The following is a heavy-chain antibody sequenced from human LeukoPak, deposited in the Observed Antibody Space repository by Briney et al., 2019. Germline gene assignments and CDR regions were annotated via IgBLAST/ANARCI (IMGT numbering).Heavy chain of an antibody. CDR2: ISSSSSTI. V-gene: IGHV3-11*04. CDR1: GFTFSDYY. D-gene: IGHD5-18*01. CDR3: ARVGIQLWSRSLYFDY. Sequence: GGSLRLSCAASGFTFSDYYMSWIRQAPGKGLEWVSYISSSSSTIYYADSVKGRFTISRDNAKNSLYLQMNSLRAEDTAVYYCARVGIQLWSRSLYFDYWGQGTLVTVSS. J-gene: IGHJ4*02.